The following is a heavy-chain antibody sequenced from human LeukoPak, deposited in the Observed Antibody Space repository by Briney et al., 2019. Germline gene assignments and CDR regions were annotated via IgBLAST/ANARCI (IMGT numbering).Heavy chain of an antibody. V-gene: IGHV1-69*13. Sequence: SVEVSCKASGVTFSIHAISWGRQAPGQGLEWMGGIMPFFGTTNYAQKFQGRSTITADESTSTAYMELSSLRSEDTAVYYCARAPYGNNRSSYFYSYMDVWGRGTAVTVSS. CDR1: GVTFSIHA. CDR2: IMPFFGTT. J-gene: IGHJ6*03. CDR3: ARAPYGNNRSSYFYSYMDV. D-gene: IGHD5-24*01.